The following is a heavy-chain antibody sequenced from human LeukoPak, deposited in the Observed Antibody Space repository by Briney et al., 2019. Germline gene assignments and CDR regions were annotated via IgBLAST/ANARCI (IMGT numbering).Heavy chain of an antibody. V-gene: IGHV3-23*01. Sequence: QPGGSLRLSCAASGFTFSSYAMSWVRQAPGEGLEWVSAISGSGGSTYYADSVKGRFTISRDNSKNTLFLQMNSLRAQETTVSFCAKRRDAAFDIWGQGTMVTVSS. CDR1: GFTFSSYA. CDR2: ISGSGGST. CDR3: AKRRDAAFDI. J-gene: IGHJ3*02.